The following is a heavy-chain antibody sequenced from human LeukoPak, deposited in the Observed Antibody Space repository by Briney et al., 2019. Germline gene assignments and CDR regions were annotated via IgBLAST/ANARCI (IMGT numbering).Heavy chain of an antibody. V-gene: IGHV3-30*02. Sequence: GGSLRLSCAASGYTFSNYGVHWVRQAPGKGLEWVSFIKVEGSNKYYADSVRGRFTISRDNSKNTLLLQMNSLRAEDTAVYFLARRRAFDYLGEGGLVAVS. CDR1: GYTFSNYG. CDR3: ARRRAFDY. J-gene: IGHJ4*02. D-gene: IGHD2/OR15-2a*01. CDR2: IKVEGSNK.